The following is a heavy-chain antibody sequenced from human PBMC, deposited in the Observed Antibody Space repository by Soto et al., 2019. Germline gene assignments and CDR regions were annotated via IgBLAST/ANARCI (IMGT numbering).Heavy chain of an antibody. CDR2: IYSGDSDT. CDR1: GYSFNTYW. J-gene: IGHJ6*02. D-gene: IGHD1-26*01. V-gene: IGHV5-51*01. Sequence: PGESLKISCKGSGYSFNTYWIGWVRQMPGKGLEWMGIIYSGDSDTRYSPSFQGQVTISADKSISTAYLQWSSLKASDTAIYYCARQVRYSGSYSYYGLDVWGQGTTVTVSS. CDR3: ARQVRYSGSYSYYGLDV.